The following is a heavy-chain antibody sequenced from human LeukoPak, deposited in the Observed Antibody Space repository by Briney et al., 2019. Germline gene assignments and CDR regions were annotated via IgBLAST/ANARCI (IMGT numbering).Heavy chain of an antibody. CDR1: GGTFSSYA. Sequence: ASVKVSCKASGGTFSSYAISWVRRAPGQGLEWMGGIIPIFGTANYAQKFQGRVTITADESTSTAYMELSSLRSEDTAVYYCARESTVVVPAAWYYFDYWGQGTLVTVSS. V-gene: IGHV1-69*13. D-gene: IGHD2-2*01. CDR3: ARESTVVVPAAWYYFDY. CDR2: IIPIFGTA. J-gene: IGHJ4*02.